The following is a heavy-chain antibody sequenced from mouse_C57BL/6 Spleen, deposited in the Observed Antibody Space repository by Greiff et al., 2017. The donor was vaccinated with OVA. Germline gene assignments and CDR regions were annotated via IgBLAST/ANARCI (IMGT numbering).Heavy chain of an antibody. CDR2: INPGTGGT. Sequence: QVQLQQPGTDLVKPGASVKLSCKASGYTFTRYGMHWVKQRPVQGLEWIGTINPGTGGTAYNEKFKSKATLTVDKSSSTAYMQLSSLTSEDSAVYYCARIYYGYDGAMDYWGQGTSVTVSS. J-gene: IGHJ4*01. CDR1: GYTFTRYG. CDR3: ARIYYGYDGAMDY. D-gene: IGHD2-2*01. V-gene: IGHV1-53*01.